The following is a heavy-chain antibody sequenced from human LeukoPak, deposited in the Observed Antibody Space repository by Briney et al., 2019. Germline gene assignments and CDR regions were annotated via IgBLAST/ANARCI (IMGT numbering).Heavy chain of an antibody. CDR1: GDSITYYY. D-gene: IGHD5-24*01. Sequence: SETLSLTCTVSGDSITYYYWNWIRQPAGKGLEWIGRIYASGITNYNPSLKSRVTISVDTSKNQFSLKLSSVTAADTAVYYCATSEMATRDQFDYWGQGTLVTVSS. CDR2: IYASGIT. CDR3: ATSEMATRDQFDY. J-gene: IGHJ4*02. V-gene: IGHV4-4*07.